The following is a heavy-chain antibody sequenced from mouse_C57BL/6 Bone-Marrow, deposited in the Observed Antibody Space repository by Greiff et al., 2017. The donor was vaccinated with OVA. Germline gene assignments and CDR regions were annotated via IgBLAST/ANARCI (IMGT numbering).Heavy chain of an antibody. J-gene: IGHJ2*01. CDR2: IDPENGDT. V-gene: IGHV14-4*01. Sequence: EVQLQQSGAELVRPGASVKLSCTASGFNIKDDYMHWVKQRPEQGLEWIGWIDPENGDTEYASKFQGKATITADTSSNTAYLQLSSLTSEDTAVYYCTFSPYYFDYWGQGTTLTVSS. CDR3: TFSPYYFDY. CDR1: GFNIKDDY.